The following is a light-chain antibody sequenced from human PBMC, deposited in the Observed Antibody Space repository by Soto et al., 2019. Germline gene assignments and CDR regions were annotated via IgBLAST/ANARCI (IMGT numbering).Light chain of an antibody. V-gene: IGKV2-28*01. CDR3: MQALQTHMYT. J-gene: IGKJ2*01. Sequence: DIVMTQSPLSLPVTPGEPASISCRSSQSLLHSNGYNYLDWYQQKPGQSPQLLIYLGSNRASGVPDRFSGSRSGIDFTLKICRVEAEDVGVYYCMQALQTHMYTFGQGTKLEIK. CDR2: LGS. CDR1: QSLLHSNGYNY.